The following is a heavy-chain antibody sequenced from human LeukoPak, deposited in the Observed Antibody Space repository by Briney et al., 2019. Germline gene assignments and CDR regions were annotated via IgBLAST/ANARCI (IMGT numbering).Heavy chain of an antibody. CDR1: GFTFDDCA. J-gene: IGHJ4*02. CDR2: ISGDGGST. D-gene: IGHD5-24*01. V-gene: IGHV3-43*02. Sequence: GGSLRLSCAASGFTFDDCAMHWVRQAPGKGLEWVSLISGDGGSTYYADSVKGRFTISRDNSKNSLCLQMNSLRTEDTALYYCAKDGRWLQWGYFDYWGQGTLVTVSS. CDR3: AKDGRWLQWGYFDY.